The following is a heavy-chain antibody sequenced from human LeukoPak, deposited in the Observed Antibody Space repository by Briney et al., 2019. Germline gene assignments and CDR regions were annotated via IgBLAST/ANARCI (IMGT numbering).Heavy chain of an antibody. CDR3: ARGVVAATFYYYMDV. CDR2: VNPSSGGT. Sequence: ASVKVSCKAFGGTFSSYAISWVRQAPGQGLEWMGWVNPSSGGTNYPQKFQGRVTMTRDMSLSTAYMELSGLRSDDTAVYYCARGVVAATFYYYMDVWGKGTTVTVSS. J-gene: IGHJ6*03. CDR1: GGTFSSYA. D-gene: IGHD2-15*01. V-gene: IGHV1-2*02.